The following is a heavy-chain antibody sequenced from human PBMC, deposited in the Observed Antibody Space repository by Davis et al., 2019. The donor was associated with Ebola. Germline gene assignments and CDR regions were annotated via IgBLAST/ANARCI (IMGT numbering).Heavy chain of an antibody. CDR1: GGSISSSSYY. J-gene: IGHJ4*02. D-gene: IGHD3-3*01. V-gene: IGHV4-39*07. CDR2: IYYSGST. CDR3: ARDLQFRFFDY. Sequence: PSETLSLTCTVSGGSISSSSYYWGWIRQPPGKGLEWIGSIYYSGSTYYNPSLKSRVTISVDTSKNQFSLKLSSVTAADTAVYYCARDLQFRFFDYWGQGTLVTVSS.